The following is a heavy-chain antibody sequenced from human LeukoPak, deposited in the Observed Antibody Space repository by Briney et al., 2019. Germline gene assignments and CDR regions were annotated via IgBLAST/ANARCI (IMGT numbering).Heavy chain of an antibody. CDR3: ARGALRYFDWSSHDAFDI. D-gene: IGHD3-9*01. V-gene: IGHV1-2*02. CDR2: INPSSGGT. Sequence: ASVKVSCKTSGYTFTGYYIQWVRQAPRQGLEWMGWINPSSGGTNYAQKFQGRVTMTRDTSISTAYMELSRLRSDDTAVYYCARGALRYFDWSSHDAFDIWGQGTMVTVSS. J-gene: IGHJ3*02. CDR1: GYTFTGYY.